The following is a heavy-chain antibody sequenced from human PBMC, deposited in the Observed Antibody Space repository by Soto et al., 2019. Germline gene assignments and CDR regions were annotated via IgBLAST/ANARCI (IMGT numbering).Heavy chain of an antibody. D-gene: IGHD4-17*01. CDR1: GAPISSDDYY. V-gene: IGHV4-30-4*01. Sequence: SETLSLTCTVSGAPISSDDYYWSWVRQPPGKGLEWIGYIYYSGSTYYNPSLKSRVTISLDTSKNQFSLNLSSVTAADTAVFYCARGLRRNNYFDYWGQGTRVTVYS. J-gene: IGHJ4*02. CDR2: IYYSGST. CDR3: ARGLRRNNYFDY.